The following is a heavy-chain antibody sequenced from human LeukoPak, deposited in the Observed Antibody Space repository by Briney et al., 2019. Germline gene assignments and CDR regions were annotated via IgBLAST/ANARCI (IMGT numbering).Heavy chain of an antibody. D-gene: IGHD2-15*01. CDR3: ASSFSYCSGGSCYYAFDI. CDR2: IYYSGST. V-gene: IGHV4-59*08. Sequence: SETLSLTCTVSGGSISSYYWGWIRQPPGKGLEWIGYIYYSGSTNYNPSLKSRVTISVDTSKNQFSLKLSSVTAAGTAVYYCASSFSYCSGGSCYYAFDIWGQGTMVTVSS. CDR1: GGSISSYY. J-gene: IGHJ3*02.